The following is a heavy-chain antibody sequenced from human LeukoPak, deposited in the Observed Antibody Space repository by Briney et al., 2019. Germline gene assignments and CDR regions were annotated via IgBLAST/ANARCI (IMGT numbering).Heavy chain of an antibody. J-gene: IGHJ4*02. CDR3: ARGTPAVYYFDY. CDR2: ISSSSSYI. D-gene: IGHD2-2*01. Sequence: PGGSLRLSCAASGFTFSSYSMNWVRQAPGKGLEWVSSISSSSSYIYYADPVKGRFTISRDNAKNSLYLQMNSLRAEDTAVYYCARGTPAVYYFDYWGQGTLVNVSS. V-gene: IGHV3-21*01. CDR1: GFTFSSYS.